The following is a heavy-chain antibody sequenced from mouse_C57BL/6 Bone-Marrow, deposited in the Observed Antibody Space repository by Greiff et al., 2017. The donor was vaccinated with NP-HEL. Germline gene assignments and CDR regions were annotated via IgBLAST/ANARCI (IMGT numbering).Heavy chain of an antibody. CDR3: ARDTTYYGSSYSWYFDV. V-gene: IGHV5-4*01. Sequence: EVKVVESGGGLVKPGGSLKLSCAASGFTFSSYAMSWVRQTPEKRLEWVATISDGGSYTYYPDNVKGRFTISRDNAKNNLYLQMSHLKSEDTAMYYCARDTTYYGSSYSWYFDVWGTGTTVTVSS. CDR1: GFTFSSYA. CDR2: ISDGGSYT. D-gene: IGHD1-1*01. J-gene: IGHJ1*03.